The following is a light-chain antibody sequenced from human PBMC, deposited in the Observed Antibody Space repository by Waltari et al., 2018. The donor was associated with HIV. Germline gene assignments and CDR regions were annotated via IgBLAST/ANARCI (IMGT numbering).Light chain of an antibody. CDR3: YSTDSSGKGV. V-gene: IGLV3-10*01. Sequence: SYELTQAPSVSVSPGQKARITCSGPILPYKYPFGYQQKSGQAPLVVIFEGYKRPSGIPEIFSGSRSGTTATLTISGAQVDDEGDYYCYSTDSSGKGVFGGGTKLTVL. CDR1: ILPYKY. CDR2: EGY. J-gene: IGLJ3*02.